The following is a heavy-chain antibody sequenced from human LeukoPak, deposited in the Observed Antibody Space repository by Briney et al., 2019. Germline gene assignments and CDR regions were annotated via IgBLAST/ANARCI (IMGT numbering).Heavy chain of an antibody. Sequence: PGGSLRLSCAASGFTFSSYAMTWVRQAPDKGLEWVSAISGSDGGTYYADSVKGRFTTSRDDSQNTLYLQMNSLSAEDTAVYYCAKVETSGGANCYALDYWGQGTLVTVSS. J-gene: IGHJ4*02. D-gene: IGHD2-2*01. CDR1: GFTFSSYA. CDR2: ISGSDGGT. V-gene: IGHV3-23*01. CDR3: AKVETSGGANCYALDY.